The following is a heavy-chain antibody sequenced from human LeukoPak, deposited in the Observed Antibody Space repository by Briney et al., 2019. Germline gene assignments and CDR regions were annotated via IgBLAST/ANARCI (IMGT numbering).Heavy chain of an antibody. Sequence: AASVKVSCKASGGTFSSYAISWVRQAPGQGLEWMGGIIPIFGTANYAQKFQGRVTITADESTSTAYMELSSLRSEDTAVYYCAREVECGSYQRCVNNWFDPWGQGTLVTVSS. J-gene: IGHJ5*02. V-gene: IGHV1-69*13. CDR2: IIPIFGTA. D-gene: IGHD1-26*01. CDR3: AREVECGSYQRCVNNWFDP. CDR1: GGTFSSYA.